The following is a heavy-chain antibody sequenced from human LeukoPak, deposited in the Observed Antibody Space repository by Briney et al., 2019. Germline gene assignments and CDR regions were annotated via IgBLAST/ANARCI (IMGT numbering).Heavy chain of an antibody. CDR3: ASLERGSGSYFDY. Sequence: GGSLRLSYAASGFTVSSNYTSWVRQAPGKGLEWVSVIYSGGSTYYADSVKGRFTISRDNSKNTLYLQMNSLRAEDTAVYYCASLERGSGSYFDYWGQGTLVTVSS. D-gene: IGHD3-10*01. J-gene: IGHJ4*02. V-gene: IGHV3-66*01. CDR2: IYSGGST. CDR1: GFTVSSNY.